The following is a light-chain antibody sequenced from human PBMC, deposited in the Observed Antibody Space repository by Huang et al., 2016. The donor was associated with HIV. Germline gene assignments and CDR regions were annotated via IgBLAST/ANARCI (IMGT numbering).Light chain of an antibody. V-gene: IGKV3-15*01. Sequence: EIVMTQSPATVSVSPGERATLSCRPSQSVRTNLAWYQQKPGQSPMLLIYGASTRATGVPPRFSGSGSGTEVTLTMSSLQSEDVAVYFCQQYNIWPEMFGQGTKVEIK. CDR1: QSVRTN. J-gene: IGKJ1*01. CDR2: GAS. CDR3: QQYNIWPEM.